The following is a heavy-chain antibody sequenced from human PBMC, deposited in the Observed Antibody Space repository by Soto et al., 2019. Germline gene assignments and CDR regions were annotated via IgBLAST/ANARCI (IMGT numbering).Heavy chain of an antibody. J-gene: IGHJ4*02. CDR2: ISSTTNYI. V-gene: IGHV3-21*06. Sequence: VGSLRLSCAASGFTFTRYSMNWVRQAPGKGLEWVSSISSTTNYIYYGDSMKGRFTISRDNAKNSLYLEMNSLRAEDTAVYYCARESEDLTSNFDYWGQGTLVTVSS. CDR3: ARESEDLTSNFDY. CDR1: GFTFTRYS.